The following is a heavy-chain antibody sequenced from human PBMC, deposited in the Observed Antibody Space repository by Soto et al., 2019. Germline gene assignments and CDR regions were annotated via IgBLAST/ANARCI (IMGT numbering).Heavy chain of an antibody. CDR1: GGTFSSST. CDR3: ARGWGSETTTYYYAY. CDR2: ITPIFAKA. V-gene: IGHV1-69*01. D-gene: IGHD3-22*01. J-gene: IGHJ1*01. Sequence: QVQLVQSGAEVRRPGSSVRVSCKASGGTFSSSTISWVRQAPGQGLEWVGGITPIFAKANYAQKFQGRVTITAHESTSTAYMELSSLRSEDTALYFCARGWGSETTTYYYAYWGQGTSVTVSS.